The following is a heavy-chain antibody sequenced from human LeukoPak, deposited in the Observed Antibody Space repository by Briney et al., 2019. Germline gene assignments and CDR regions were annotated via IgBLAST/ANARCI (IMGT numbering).Heavy chain of an antibody. J-gene: IGHJ3*02. CDR2: ISGSGGST. V-gene: IGHV3-23*01. CDR1: GFTFSSYG. CDR3: ARTGKDLERRFAFDI. D-gene: IGHD1-1*01. Sequence: GGSLRLSCTASGFTFSSYGMSWVRQAPGKGLEWVSAISGSGGSTSYADSMKGRFTISRDNAKNSLFLQMNSLRAEDTAVYYCARTGKDLERRFAFDIWGQGTMVTVSS.